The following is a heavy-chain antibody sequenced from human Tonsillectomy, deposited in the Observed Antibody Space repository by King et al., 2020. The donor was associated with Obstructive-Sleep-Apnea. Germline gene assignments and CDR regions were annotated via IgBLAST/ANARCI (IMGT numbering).Heavy chain of an antibody. J-gene: IGHJ4*02. CDR1: GYTFTSYA. Sequence: VQLVESGSELKKPGASVRVSCKASGYTFTSYAINWVRQAPGQGLEWMGWINTNTGNPTYAQGFTGRFVFSLDTSVSTAYLQINSLKAEDTAVYYCARLRKGGYGSGSYPDYWGQGTLVTVSS. CDR2: INTNTGNP. D-gene: IGHD3-10*01. V-gene: IGHV7-4-1*02. CDR3: ARLRKGGYGSGSYPDY.